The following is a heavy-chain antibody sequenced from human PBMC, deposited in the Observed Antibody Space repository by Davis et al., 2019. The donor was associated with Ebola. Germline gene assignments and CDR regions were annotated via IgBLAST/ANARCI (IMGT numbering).Heavy chain of an antibody. CDR1: GGSFSGYY. V-gene: IGHV4-34*01. Sequence: SETLSLTCAVSGGSFSGYYWSWIRQPPGKGLEWIGEINHSGSTNYNPSLKSRVTISVDTSKNQFSLKLSSVTAADTAVYYCARRMRGQSPLDYWGQGTLVTVSS. J-gene: IGHJ4*02. CDR2: INHSGST. CDR3: ARRMRGQSPLDY. D-gene: IGHD3-16*01.